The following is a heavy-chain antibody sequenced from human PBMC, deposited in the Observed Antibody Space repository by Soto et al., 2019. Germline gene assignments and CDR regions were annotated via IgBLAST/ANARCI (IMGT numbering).Heavy chain of an antibody. CDR1: GGSISSGGYY. CDR2: IYYSGST. D-gene: IGHD4-4*01. CDR3: ASARGDYSNYRDWYFDL. Sequence: SETLSLTCTVSGGSISSGGYYWSWIRQHPGKGLEWIGYIYYSGSTYYNPSLKSRVTISVDTSKNQFSLKLSSVTAADTAVYYCASARGDYSNYRDWYFDLWGRGTLVTVSS. J-gene: IGHJ2*01. V-gene: IGHV4-31*03.